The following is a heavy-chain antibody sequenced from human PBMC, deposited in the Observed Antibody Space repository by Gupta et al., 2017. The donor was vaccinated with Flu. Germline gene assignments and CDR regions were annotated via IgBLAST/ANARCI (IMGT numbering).Heavy chain of an antibody. V-gene: IGHV3-30*03. Sequence: MHWVRQAPGKGLEWVALISYDGTNEWYADSVKGRFTISRDNSKNTLYLQMNSLRAEDTAMYYCSTGYDLGLNYWGQGTLVTVST. CDR2: ISYDGTNE. J-gene: IGHJ4*02. CDR3: STGYDLGLNY. D-gene: IGHD5-12*01.